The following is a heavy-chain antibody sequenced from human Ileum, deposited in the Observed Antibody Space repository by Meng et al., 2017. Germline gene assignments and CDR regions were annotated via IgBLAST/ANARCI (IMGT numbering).Heavy chain of an antibody. V-gene: IGHV4-61*08. D-gene: IGHD3-10*01. Sequence: QGQLPESGPGLVRPSETLSLICTVSGGSVSRAGYQWGWIRQPPGKGLEWIGYASTNYNPSLKSRVTISLDTSRNQFSLSLSSVTAADTALYYCARGRGLIWFGEWFDPWGQGTLVTVSS. CDR1: GGSVSRAGYQ. CDR2: AST. J-gene: IGHJ5*02. CDR3: ARGRGLIWFGEWFDP.